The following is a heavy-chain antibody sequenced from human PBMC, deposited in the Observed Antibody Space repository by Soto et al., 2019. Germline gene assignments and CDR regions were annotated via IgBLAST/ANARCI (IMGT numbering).Heavy chain of an antibody. Sequence: EVQLVETGGGLIQPGGSLRLSCAASGFAVSSTFMSWVRQAPGKGLEWVSVIYPDGSTYYADSVRGRFTISKDNSENTLYLQMNSVRAEDTAVYYCAKYRSVEMGGLPVRYFDYWGQGNLVIVSS. J-gene: IGHJ4*02. CDR1: GFAVSSTF. CDR3: AKYRSVEMGGLPVRYFDY. D-gene: IGHD2-15*01. CDR2: IYPDGST. V-gene: IGHV3-53*02.